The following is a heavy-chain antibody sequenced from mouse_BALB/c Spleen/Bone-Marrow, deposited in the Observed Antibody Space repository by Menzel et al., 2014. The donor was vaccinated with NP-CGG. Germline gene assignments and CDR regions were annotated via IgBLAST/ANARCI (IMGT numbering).Heavy chain of an antibody. D-gene: IGHD2-4*01. CDR2: ISNGSSTI. J-gene: IGHJ4*01. CDR1: GFTFSSFG. Sequence: EVKLVESGGGLVQPGGSRKLSCAASGFTFSSFGMHWVRPAPEKGLEWVAYISNGSSTIYYADTVKGRFTISRDNPKNTLFLQMTSLRSEDTAMYYCARKGAMITHYYAMDYWGQGTSGTVSS. V-gene: IGHV5-17*02. CDR3: ARKGAMITHYYAMDY.